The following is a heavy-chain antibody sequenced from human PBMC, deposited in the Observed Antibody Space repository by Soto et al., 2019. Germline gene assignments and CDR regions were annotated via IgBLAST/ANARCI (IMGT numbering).Heavy chain of an antibody. CDR1: GYTFTSDG. V-gene: IGHV1-18*04. D-gene: IGHD2-21*01. J-gene: IGHJ6*02. CDR2: ISGYNGNT. CDR3: ARDAHCGGAPGCRAMDV. Sequence: QVQLVQSGAEVKKPGASVTVSCKAAGYTFTSDGVSWVRQAPGQGLEWMGWISGYNGNTNYAQRFRDRVTLTTDTSTSTADMELRSLRSDDSAVYYCARDAHCGGAPGCRAMDVWGQGTTITVSS.